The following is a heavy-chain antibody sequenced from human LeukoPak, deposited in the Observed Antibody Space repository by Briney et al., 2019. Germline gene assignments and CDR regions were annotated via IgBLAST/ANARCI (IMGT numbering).Heavy chain of an antibody. V-gene: IGHV3-23*01. CDR3: AKLDIVVVVSAKFHY. CDR2: ISASGGGT. J-gene: IGHJ4*02. Sequence: GGSLRLSCAASGFTFSSYAMSWVRQAPGKGLEWVSAISASGGGTYYADSVKGRFTISRDISKNTLYLQMNSLRAEDTAVYFCAKLDIVVVVSAKFHYWGQGTLVTVSS. D-gene: IGHD2-15*01. CDR1: GFTFSSYA.